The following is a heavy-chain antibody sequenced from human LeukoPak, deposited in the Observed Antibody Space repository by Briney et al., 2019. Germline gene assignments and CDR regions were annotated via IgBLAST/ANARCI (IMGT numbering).Heavy chain of an antibody. Sequence: GGSLRLSCAASGFTFSSYAMYWVRQAPGKGLEWVSAISGSGGSTYYADSVKGRFTISRDNSKNTLYLQMNSLRAEDTAVYYCAKDHPPGWELPGSFDYWGQGTLVTVSS. CDR1: GFTFSSYA. CDR3: AKDHPPGWELPGSFDY. CDR2: ISGSGGST. D-gene: IGHD1-26*01. J-gene: IGHJ4*02. V-gene: IGHV3-23*01.